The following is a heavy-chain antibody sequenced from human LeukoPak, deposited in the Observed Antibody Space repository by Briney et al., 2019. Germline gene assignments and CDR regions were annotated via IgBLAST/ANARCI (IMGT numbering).Heavy chain of an antibody. Sequence: GASVKVSYKASGYTFTNYGISWVRQAPGQGLEWMGWISAYNGNSIYAQKLQGRITVTTDTSTSTAYMELRSLTSDDTAVYYCARDQWSSSSQRNIDYWGQGTLVTVSS. CDR1: GYTFTNYG. V-gene: IGHV1-18*01. CDR3: ARDQWSSSSQRNIDY. CDR2: ISAYNGNS. D-gene: IGHD6-13*01. J-gene: IGHJ4*02.